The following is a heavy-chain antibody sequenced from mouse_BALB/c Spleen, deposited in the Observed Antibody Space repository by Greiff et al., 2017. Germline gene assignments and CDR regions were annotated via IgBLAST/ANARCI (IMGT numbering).Heavy chain of an antibody. Sequence: VQLQQSGAELVKPGASVKLSCTASGFNIKDTYMHWVKQRPEQGLEWIGRIDPANGNTKYDPKFQGKATITADTSSNTAYLQLSSLTSEDTAVYYCASYGNSLYYFDYGGQGTTLTVSS. CDR1: GFNIKDTY. CDR2: IDPANGNT. J-gene: IGHJ2*01. D-gene: IGHD2-1*01. V-gene: IGHV14-3*02. CDR3: ASYGNSLYYFDY.